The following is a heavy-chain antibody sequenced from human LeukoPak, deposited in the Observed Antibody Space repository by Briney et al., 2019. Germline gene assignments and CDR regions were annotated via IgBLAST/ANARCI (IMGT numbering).Heavy chain of an antibody. J-gene: IGHJ4*02. CDR2: ISAYNGNT. D-gene: IGHD2-21*01. V-gene: IGHV1-18*01. CDR1: GYTFTSYG. Sequence: ASVKVSCKASGYTFTSYGISWARQAPGQGLEWMGWISAYNGNTNYAQKLQGRVTMTTDTSTSTAYMELRSLRSDDTAVYYCARVEYCGGDCYIAAFDYWGQGTLVTVSS. CDR3: ARVEYCGGDCYIAAFDY.